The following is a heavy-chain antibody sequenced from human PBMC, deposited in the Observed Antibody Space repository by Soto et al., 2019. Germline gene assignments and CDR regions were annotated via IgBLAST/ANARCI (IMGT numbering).Heavy chain of an antibody. Sequence: VQLQRGGAGFWRPWGTLSLTCAVYVGSFSVYTWPWIPKSPPKGRGGIGQFIAVGSANYNPSLKSRVTISVGTSNSEFFLDLTSVTAADTALYFCARGLFSETSYSGGWYFFDYWGQGTLVTVSS. CDR2: FIAVGSA. CDR1: VGSFSVYT. CDR3: ARGLFSETSYSGGWYFFDY. V-gene: IGHV4-34*01. D-gene: IGHD3-10*01. J-gene: IGHJ4*02.